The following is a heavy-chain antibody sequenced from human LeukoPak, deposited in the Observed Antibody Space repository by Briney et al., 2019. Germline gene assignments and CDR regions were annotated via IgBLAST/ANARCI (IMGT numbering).Heavy chain of an antibody. CDR2: IGSSSNYI. CDR1: GFTFSSYS. J-gene: IGHJ4*02. V-gene: IGHV3-21*01. D-gene: IGHD3-10*01. CDR3: ARRFGDYYGSGTFDY. Sequence: GGSLRLSCAASGFTFSSYSMNWVRQAPGKGLEWVSSIGSSSNYIYYADSVKGRFTISRDNAKNSLYLQMNSLRAEDTAVYYCARRFGDYYGSGTFDYWGQGTLVTVSS.